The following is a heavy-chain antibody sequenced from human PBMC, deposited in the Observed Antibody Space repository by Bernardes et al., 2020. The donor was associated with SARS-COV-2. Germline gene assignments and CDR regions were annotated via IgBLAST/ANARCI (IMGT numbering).Heavy chain of an antibody. V-gene: IGHV3-74*01. Sequence: GGSLRLSCAASGFTFSNYWMYWVRQVPGKGLVWVSRIKSDESSTTYADSVKGRFTISRDNAKNTLYLQMNSLRVEDTAVYYCARRAVGSIDVWGQGTAVTVSS. CDR2: IKSDESST. J-gene: IGHJ6*02. CDR1: GFTFSNYW. D-gene: IGHD1-26*01. CDR3: ARRAVGSIDV.